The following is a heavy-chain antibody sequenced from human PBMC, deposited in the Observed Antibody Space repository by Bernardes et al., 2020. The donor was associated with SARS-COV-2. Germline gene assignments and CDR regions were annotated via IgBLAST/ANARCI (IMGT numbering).Heavy chain of an antibody. CDR1: GGSIRSSY. CDR3: ARSGSGWDFGN. D-gene: IGHD6-19*01. J-gene: IGHJ4*02. V-gene: IGHV4-59*01. Sequence: SETLSLTCSVSGGSIRSSYWSWIRQPPGKGLAWIGYIYYSGSTSSNPSLKSRVTISVDTSENRFSLRLSSVTAADTAVYYCARSGSGWDFGNWGQGTLVTVSS. CDR2: IYYSGST.